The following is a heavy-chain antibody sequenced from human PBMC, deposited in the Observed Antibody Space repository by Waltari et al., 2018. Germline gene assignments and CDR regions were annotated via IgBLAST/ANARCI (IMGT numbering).Heavy chain of an antibody. D-gene: IGHD3-22*01. CDR2: IYTRGST. CDR1: GGSISSGSYY. J-gene: IGHJ3*02. Sequence: QVQLQESGPGLVKPSQTLSLTCTVSGGSISSGSYYWSWIRQPAGKGLEWIGRIYTRGSTNYNPSLKSRVTISVDTSKNQFSLKLSSVTAADTAVYYCARTRSYYYDSTVGAFDIWGQGTMVTVSS. CDR3: ARTRSYYYDSTVGAFDI. V-gene: IGHV4-61*02.